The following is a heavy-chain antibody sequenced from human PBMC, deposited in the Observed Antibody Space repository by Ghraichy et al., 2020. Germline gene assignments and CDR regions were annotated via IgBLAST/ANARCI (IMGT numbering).Heavy chain of an antibody. CDR3: AKIPRWEMATILFDY. J-gene: IGHJ4*02. CDR2: ISYDGSNK. V-gene: IGHV3-30*18. Sequence: GGSLRLSCAASGFTFSSYGMHWVRQAPGKGLEWVAVISYDGSNKYYADSVKGRFTISRDNSKNTLYLQMNSLRAEDTAVYYCAKIPRWEMATILFDYWGQGTLVTVSS. CDR1: GFTFSSYG. D-gene: IGHD5-24*01.